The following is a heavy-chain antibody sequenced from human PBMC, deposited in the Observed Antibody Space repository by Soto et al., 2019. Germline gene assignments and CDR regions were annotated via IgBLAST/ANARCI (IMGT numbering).Heavy chain of an antibody. D-gene: IGHD6-6*01. Sequence: ASVKVSCKASGYSFTGYYMHWVRQAPGQGLEWMGWINPNSGGTNYAQKFQGWVTMTRDTSISTAYMELSRLRSDDTAVYYCARDLGDGSSSSPNYYYYGMDVWGQGTTVTVSS. CDR2: INPNSGGT. CDR3: ARDLGDGSSSSPNYYYYGMDV. V-gene: IGHV1-2*04. J-gene: IGHJ6*02. CDR1: GYSFTGYY.